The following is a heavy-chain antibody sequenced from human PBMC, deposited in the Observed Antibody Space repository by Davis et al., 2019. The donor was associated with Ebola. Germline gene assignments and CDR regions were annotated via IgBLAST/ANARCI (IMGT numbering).Heavy chain of an antibody. V-gene: IGHV1-18*04. CDR2: ISAYNGNT. Sequence: ASVKVSCKASGYTFTSYGVSWVRQAPGPGLEWMGWISAYNGNTHYAQKFQGRLTMTTDTSTSTAYMELRSLRSDDTAVYYCARDSSSSRYGQNDYWGQGTLVTVSS. J-gene: IGHJ4*02. D-gene: IGHD6-13*01. CDR1: GYTFTSYG. CDR3: ARDSSSSRYGQNDY.